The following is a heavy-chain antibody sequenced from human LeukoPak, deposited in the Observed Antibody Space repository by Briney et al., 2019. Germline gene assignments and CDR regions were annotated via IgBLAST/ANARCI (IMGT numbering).Heavy chain of an antibody. D-gene: IGHD5-18*01. CDR2: IRYDGSNK. Sequence: PGGSLRLSCAASGFTFSSYGMHWVRQAPGKGLEWVAFIRYDGSNKYYADSVKGRFTISRDNSKNTLYLQMNSLRAEDTAVYYCAKGRDTAMGRYFDYWGQGTLVTVSS. CDR3: AKGRDTAMGRYFDY. CDR1: GFTFSSYG. J-gene: IGHJ4*02. V-gene: IGHV3-30*02.